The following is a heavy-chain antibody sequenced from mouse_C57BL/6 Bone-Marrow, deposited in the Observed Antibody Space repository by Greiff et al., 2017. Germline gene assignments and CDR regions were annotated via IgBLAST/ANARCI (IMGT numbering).Heavy chain of an antibody. CDR3: ASPYSNYDFDY. J-gene: IGHJ2*01. D-gene: IGHD2-5*01. Sequence: EVMLVESGGGLVQPGESLKLSCESNEYEFPSHDMSWVRKTPEKRLELVAAINSDGGSTYYPDTMERRFIISRDNTKKTMYLQMSSLRSEDTALYYCASPYSNYDFDYWGQGTTLTVSS. CDR2: INSDGGST. V-gene: IGHV5-2*03. CDR1: EYEFPSHD.